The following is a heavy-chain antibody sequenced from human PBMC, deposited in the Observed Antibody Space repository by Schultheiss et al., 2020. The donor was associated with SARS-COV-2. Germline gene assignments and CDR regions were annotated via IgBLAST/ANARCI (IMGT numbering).Heavy chain of an antibody. Sequence: ASVKVSCKASGYTFSIYGISWVRQAPGQGLEWMGWISAYNGNTNYAQKLQGRVTMTRNTSISTAYMELSSLRSEDTAVYYCARGSSSSWYRLLDYWGQGTLVTVSS. CDR1: GYTFSIYG. J-gene: IGHJ4*02. V-gene: IGHV1-18*01. D-gene: IGHD6-13*01. CDR3: ARGSSSSWYRLLDY. CDR2: ISAYNGNT.